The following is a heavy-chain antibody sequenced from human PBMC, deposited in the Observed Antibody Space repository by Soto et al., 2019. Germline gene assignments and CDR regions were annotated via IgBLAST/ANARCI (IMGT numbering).Heavy chain of an antibody. CDR1: GGSISSSSYY. CDR2: IYYSGST. CDR3: ARHSFNTYVLDY. Sequence: QLQLQESGPGLVKPSETLSLTCTVSGGSISSSSYYWGWIRQPPGKGLEWFGSIYYSGSTYYNPSLKSRVTISVDTSKNQFSLKLSSVTAADTAVYYCARHSFNTYVLDYWGQGTLVTVSS. V-gene: IGHV4-39*01. D-gene: IGHD2-2*02. J-gene: IGHJ4*02.